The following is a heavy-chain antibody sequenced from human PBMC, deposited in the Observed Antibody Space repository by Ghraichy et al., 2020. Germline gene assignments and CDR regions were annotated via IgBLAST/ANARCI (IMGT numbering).Heavy chain of an antibody. CDR3: AKLVGASPLYY. D-gene: IGHD1-26*01. CDR2: ISGSAGST. J-gene: IGHJ4*02. V-gene: IGHV3-23*01. Sequence: LSLTCAVSGFTFSSYAMSWVRQAPGKGLEWVSAISGSAGSTYYADSMKGRFTIFSDNSKNTLYLQMNGLRAEDTAVYYCAKLVGASPLYYWGQGTLVTVSS. CDR1: GFTFSSYA.